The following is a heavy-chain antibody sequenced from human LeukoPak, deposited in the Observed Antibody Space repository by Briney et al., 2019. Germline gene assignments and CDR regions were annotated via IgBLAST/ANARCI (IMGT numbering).Heavy chain of an antibody. J-gene: IGHJ4*02. D-gene: IGHD2-2*01. CDR2: IWYDGSNK. CDR1: GFTFSSYG. V-gene: IGHV3-33*01. CDR3: ARDRYCSSTSCSDDFDY. Sequence: GGSLRLSCAASGFTFSSYGMHWVRQAPGKGLEWVAVIWYDGSNKYYADSVKGRFTISRDNSKNTLYLQMNSLRAEDTAVYYCARDRYCSSTSCSDDFDYWGQGTLVTVSS.